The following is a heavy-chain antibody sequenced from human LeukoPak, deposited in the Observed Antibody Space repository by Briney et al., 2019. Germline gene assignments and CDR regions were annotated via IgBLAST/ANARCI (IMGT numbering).Heavy chain of an antibody. CDR3: AKVAVAGTILDY. Sequence: PGRSLRLSCAASGFTFSSYGMHWVRQAPGKGLEWVAVIWYDGSNKYYADSVKGRFTISRDNSKNTLYLQMNSLRAEDTAVYYCAKVAVAGTILDYWAREPWSPSPQ. CDR2: IWYDGSNK. V-gene: IGHV3-33*06. D-gene: IGHD6-19*01. J-gene: IGHJ4*02. CDR1: GFTFSSYG.